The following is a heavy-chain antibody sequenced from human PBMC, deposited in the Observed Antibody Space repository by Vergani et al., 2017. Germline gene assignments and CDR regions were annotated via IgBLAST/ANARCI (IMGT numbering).Heavy chain of an antibody. D-gene: IGHD6-19*01. CDR1: GGSFSGYY. CDR2: INHSGST. CDR3: ARAVAGIYLYFDV. Sequence: QVQLQQWGAGLLKPSETLSLTCAVYGGSFSGYYWSWIRQPPGKGLEWIGEINHSGSTNYNPSLKTRVTISVDTSNTQFSLTLSSVTAADTAVYYCARAVAGIYLYFDVWGRGTLVTVSS. V-gene: IGHV4-34*01. J-gene: IGHJ2*01.